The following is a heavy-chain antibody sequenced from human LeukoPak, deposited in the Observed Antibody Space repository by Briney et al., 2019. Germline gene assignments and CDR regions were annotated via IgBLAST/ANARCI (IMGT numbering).Heavy chain of an antibody. CDR1: GYTFTSYY. V-gene: IGHV1-46*01. J-gene: IGHJ6*02. CDR3: AGHSDLGSGSHYPYYYLMDV. D-gene: IGHD3-10*01. Sequence: ASVKVSCKASGYTFTSYYMHWVRQAPGQGLEWMGIINPSGGATRYAQKFQGRVAMIGDTSTSTVYMQMSSLRIDDTAVYYCAGHSDLGSGSHYPYYYLMDVWGQGTTVTVSS. CDR2: INPSGGAT.